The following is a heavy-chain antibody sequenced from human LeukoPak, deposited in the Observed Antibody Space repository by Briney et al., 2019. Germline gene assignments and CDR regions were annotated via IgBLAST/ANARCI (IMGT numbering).Heavy chain of an antibody. V-gene: IGHV4-39*01. CDR3: ASGSYYDSSGYVDY. J-gene: IGHJ4*02. CDR1: GVSISSSSYY. CDR2: IYYSGST. D-gene: IGHD3-22*01. Sequence: PSETLSLTCTVSGVSISSSSYYWGWIRQPPGKGLEWIGSIYYSGSTYYNPSLKSRVTISVDTSKNQFSLKLSSVTAADTAVYYCASGSYYDSSGYVDYWGQGTLVTVSS.